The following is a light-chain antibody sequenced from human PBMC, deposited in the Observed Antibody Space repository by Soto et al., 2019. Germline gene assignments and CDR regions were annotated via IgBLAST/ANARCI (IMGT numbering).Light chain of an antibody. CDR1: QSVSSK. V-gene: IGKV3-15*01. Sequence: EIVLTQSPGTLSVSPGERATLSCRASQSVSSKLAWYQQKPGQAPRILFYGASTGATGIPARFSGSGSETEFTLSISSLQSEDFAVYYCQQYNNWPVTFGQGTKVEIK. CDR2: GAS. CDR3: QQYNNWPVT. J-gene: IGKJ1*01.